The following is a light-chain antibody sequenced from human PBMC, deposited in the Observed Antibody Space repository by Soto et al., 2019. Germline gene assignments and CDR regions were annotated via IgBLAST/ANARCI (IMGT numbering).Light chain of an antibody. Sequence: DIQMTQSPSTLSSSVGARVTITCRASQSISSWLAWYQQKPGKAPKLLIHDASSLESGVPSRFSGSGSGTAFTLTISSLQPDDFETYYCQQYNSYPGTFGQGTKLEIK. V-gene: IGKV1-5*01. J-gene: IGKJ2*01. CDR3: QQYNSYPGT. CDR2: DAS. CDR1: QSISSW.